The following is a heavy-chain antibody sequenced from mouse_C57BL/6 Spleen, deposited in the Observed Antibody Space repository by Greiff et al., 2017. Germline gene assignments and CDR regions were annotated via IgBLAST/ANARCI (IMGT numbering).Heavy chain of an antibody. Sequence: DVKLVESGPELVKPGASVKISCKASGYSFTGYYMNWVKQSPEKSLEWIGEINPSTGGTTYNQKFKAKATLTVDKSSSTAYMQLKSLTSEDSAVYYCARWDSSGYNYWGQGTTLTVSS. D-gene: IGHD3-2*02. CDR3: ARWDSSGYNY. J-gene: IGHJ2*01. CDR1: GYSFTGYY. CDR2: INPSTGGT. V-gene: IGHV1-42*01.